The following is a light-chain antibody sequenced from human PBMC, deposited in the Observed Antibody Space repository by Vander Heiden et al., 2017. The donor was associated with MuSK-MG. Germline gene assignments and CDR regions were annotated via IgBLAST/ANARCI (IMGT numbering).Light chain of an antibody. CDR2: GAS. J-gene: IGKJ2*01. V-gene: IGKV1-5*01. CDR3: QQYNFDSPST. CDR1: QRISTY. Sequence: DIQMTQSPSTLTASVGDRVTITCRASQRISTYLAWYQQKPGKAPQVLISGASTLESGVPSRFSGSGSGTEFTLIISSLQPDDFATYYCQQYNFDSPSTFGQGTKLEI.